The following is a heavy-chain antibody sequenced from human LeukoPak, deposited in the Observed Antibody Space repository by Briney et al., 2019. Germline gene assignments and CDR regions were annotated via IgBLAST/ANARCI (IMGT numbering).Heavy chain of an antibody. J-gene: IGHJ4*02. CDR3: ARTGNYFLDY. CDR2: IYYSGST. Sequence: SETLSLTCTVSGGSISSSSYYWGWIRQPPGKGLEWIGSIYYSGSTYYNPSLKSRVAILVDKSRNQFSLTLISVTAADTAIYYCARTGNYFLDYWGQGTLVTVSS. V-gene: IGHV4-39*07. CDR1: GGSISSSSYY. D-gene: IGHD2/OR15-2a*01.